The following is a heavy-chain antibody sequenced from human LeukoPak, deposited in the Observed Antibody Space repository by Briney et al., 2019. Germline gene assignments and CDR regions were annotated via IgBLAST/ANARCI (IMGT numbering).Heavy chain of an antibody. CDR2: ISGSGGST. J-gene: IGHJ3*02. CDR1: GFTFSSYA. CDR3: AKDIVVVPAASDAFDI. Sequence: SGGSLRLSCAASGFTFSSYAMNWVRQAPGKGLGWVSAISGSGGSTYYADSVKGRFTISRDNSKDMLYLQMNSLRAEDTAVYYCAKDIVVVPAASDAFDIWGQGTMVTVSS. D-gene: IGHD2-2*01. V-gene: IGHV3-23*01.